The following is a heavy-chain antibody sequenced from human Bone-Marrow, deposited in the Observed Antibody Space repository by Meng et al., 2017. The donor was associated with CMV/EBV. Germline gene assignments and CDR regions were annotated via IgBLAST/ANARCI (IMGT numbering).Heavy chain of an antibody. CDR2: IIPIFGTA. V-gene: IGHV1-69*05. CDR1: GGTFSSYA. Sequence: SVKVSCKASGGTFSSYAISWVRQAPGQGLAWMGGIIPIFGTANYAQKFQGRVTITTDEFTSTAYMELSSLRSEDTDVYYCASPDTGTHPGYYYGMDVWGQGTTVTVPS. CDR3: ASPDTGTHPGYYYGMDV. D-gene: IGHD1-1*01. J-gene: IGHJ6*02.